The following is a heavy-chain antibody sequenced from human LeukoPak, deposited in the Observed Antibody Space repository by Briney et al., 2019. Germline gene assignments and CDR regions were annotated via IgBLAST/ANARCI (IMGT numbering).Heavy chain of an antibody. V-gene: IGHV3-7*03. J-gene: IGHJ4*02. CDR2: IKEDGSER. CDR3: ARGRWSSSGYQDY. D-gene: IGHD3-22*01. CDR1: AFIFSGHW. Sequence: GGSLRLSCEGSAFIFSGHWMNWVRQTPGKGLEWVASIKEDGSERQYVDSVKGRFSIPRDNTKGSLFLQLNSLRAEDTAVYYCARGRWSSSGYQDYWGRGTLVTVSS.